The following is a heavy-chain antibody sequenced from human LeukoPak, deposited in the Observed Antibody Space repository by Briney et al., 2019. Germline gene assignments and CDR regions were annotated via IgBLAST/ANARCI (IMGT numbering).Heavy chain of an antibody. CDR3: ARRLGYCSSTSCYAYYYFDY. V-gene: IGHV3-48*03. D-gene: IGHD2-2*01. J-gene: IGHJ4*02. CDR2: ISSSGSTI. CDR1: GVTFSGYE. Sequence: GGSLRLSCAASGVTFSGYEMNWVRQAPGKGLEWVSYISSSGSTIYYADSVKGRFTISRDNAKNSLYLQMNSLRAEDTAVYYCARRLGYCSSTSCYAYYYFDYWGQGTLVTVSS.